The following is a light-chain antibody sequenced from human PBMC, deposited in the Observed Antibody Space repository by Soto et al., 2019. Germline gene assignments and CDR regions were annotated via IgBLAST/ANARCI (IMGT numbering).Light chain of an antibody. CDR2: LGS. CDR1: QSLLHSNGYNY. CDR3: IQAQQTPT. Sequence: DIVMTQSPLSLPVTPGEPASISCRSSQSLLHSNGYNYLDWYLQKPGQSPQLLIYLGSNRASGVPDRFSGSGSGTDFTLKISRVEAEDVGVYYYIQAQQTPTFGQGTRLEIK. J-gene: IGKJ5*01. V-gene: IGKV2-28*01.